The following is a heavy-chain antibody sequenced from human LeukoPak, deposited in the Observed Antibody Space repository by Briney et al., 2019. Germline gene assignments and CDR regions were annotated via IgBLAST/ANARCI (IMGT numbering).Heavy chain of an antibody. Sequence: GGPLRLSCASSGFTFSKYWILWVRQAPGKGLESVSRINTDGTVTTYADSVKGRFTVSRDNADNTMFLQMNSVRDEDTAVYYCATKQWLAPPPDSWGQGTPVTVSS. J-gene: IGHJ4*02. CDR2: INTDGTVT. D-gene: IGHD6-19*01. V-gene: IGHV3-74*01. CDR3: ATKQWLAPPPDS. CDR1: GFTFSKYW.